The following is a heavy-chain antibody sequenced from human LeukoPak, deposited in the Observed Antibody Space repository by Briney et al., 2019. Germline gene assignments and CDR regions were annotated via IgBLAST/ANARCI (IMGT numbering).Heavy chain of an antibody. J-gene: IGHJ4*02. CDR2: IIPIFGTA. CDR1: GGTFSSYA. D-gene: IGHD3-22*01. CDR3: ARGSHYDSSGSLFDY. Sequence: SVKVSCKASGGTFSSYAISWVRQAPGQGLEWMGGIIPIFGTANYAQKFQGRVTITTDESTSTAYMGLSSLRSEDTAVYYCARGSHYDSSGSLFDYWGQGTLVTVSS. V-gene: IGHV1-69*05.